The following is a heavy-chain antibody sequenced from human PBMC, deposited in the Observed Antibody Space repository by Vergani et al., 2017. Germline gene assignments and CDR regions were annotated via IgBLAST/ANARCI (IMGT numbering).Heavy chain of an antibody. CDR1: GGSISSYY. CDR2: IYYSGST. J-gene: IGHJ4*02. Sequence: QVQLQESGPGLVKPSDTLSLTCTVSGGSISSYYWSWIRQPPGKGLEWIGYIYYSGSTNYNPSLKSRVTISVDTSKNQFSLKLSSVTAADTAVYYCARSWRFDYWGQGTLVTVSS. CDR3: ARSWRFDY. D-gene: IGHD5-24*01. V-gene: IGHV4-59*01.